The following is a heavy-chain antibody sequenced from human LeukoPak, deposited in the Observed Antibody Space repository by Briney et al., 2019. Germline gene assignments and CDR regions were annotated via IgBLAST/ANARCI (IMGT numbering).Heavy chain of an antibody. D-gene: IGHD6-13*01. V-gene: IGHV3-21*01. J-gene: IGHJ4*02. CDR2: ISSSSSYV. CDR3: AKEGAGSSWYYFDY. Sequence: GGSLRLSCAASGFTFSSYSMNWVRQAPGKGLEWVSSISSSSSYVYYADSVKGRFTISRDNSKNTLYLQMNSLRAEDTAVYYCAKEGAGSSWYYFDYWGQGTLVTVSS. CDR1: GFTFSSYS.